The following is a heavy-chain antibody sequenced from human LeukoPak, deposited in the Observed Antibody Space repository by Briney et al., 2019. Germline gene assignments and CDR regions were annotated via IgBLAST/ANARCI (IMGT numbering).Heavy chain of an antibody. CDR1: GYTFTGYY. CDR2: INPNSGDT. D-gene: IGHD2-2*02. Sequence: GASVKVSCKASGYTFTGYYMHWVRQAPGQGLEWMGWINPNSGDTSRAQKFQGRVTMTRDTSINTAYMELSSLRSDDTAVYYCARVWGGTAYCSTTSCYIFDYWGQGTLVTVSS. CDR3: ARVWGGTAYCSTTSCYIFDY. J-gene: IGHJ4*02. V-gene: IGHV1-2*02.